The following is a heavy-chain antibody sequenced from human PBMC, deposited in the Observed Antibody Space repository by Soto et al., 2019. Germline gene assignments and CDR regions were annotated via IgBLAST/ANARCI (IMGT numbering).Heavy chain of an antibody. Sequence: QVQLVESGGGVVQPGRSLRLSCAASGFTFSSYGMHWVRQAPGKGLEWVAVISYDGSNKYYADSVKGRFTISRDNSKNTLYLQMRHLRDEDTAVYYCAKDGGLAYCFGDGHSGDYWGQGTLVTVAS. CDR3: AKDGGLAYCFGDGHSGDY. CDR1: GFTFSSYG. V-gene: IGHV3-30*18. J-gene: IGHJ4*02. CDR2: ISYDGSNK. D-gene: IGHD2-21*02.